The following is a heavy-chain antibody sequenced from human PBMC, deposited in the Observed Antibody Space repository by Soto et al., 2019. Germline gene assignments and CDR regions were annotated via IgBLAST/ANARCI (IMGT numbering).Heavy chain of an antibody. CDR3: GREGSGWNARGSFDF. D-gene: IGHD6-19*01. CDR1: GFSFYHYD. J-gene: IGHJ3*01. Sequence: PGGSVRLSCAAAGFSFYHYDMSWVRQAPGKGLAWVSGISANGRSAYYADPVRGRFSIPRDSSKNTLDLQMNSLRAEDTAMYYCGREGSGWNARGSFDFWGRGTIVTVS. V-gene: IGHV3-23*01. CDR2: ISANGRSA.